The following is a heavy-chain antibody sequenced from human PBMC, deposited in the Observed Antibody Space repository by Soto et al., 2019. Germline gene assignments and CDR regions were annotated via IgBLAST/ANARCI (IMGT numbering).Heavy chain of an antibody. CDR3: ARSRVGRDEEGNYYYGMDV. CDR2: INPRCGST. J-gene: IGHJ6*02. Sequence: ASVKVSCKASGYTFTSYCIHWVRQAPGQGLEWMGIINPRCGSTSYAQKLQGRVTMTRDTSTSTVYMELSSLRSEDTAVYYCARSRVGRDEEGNYYYGMDVWGQGTTVTVSS. CDR1: GYTFTSYC. V-gene: IGHV1-46*01. D-gene: IGHD1-26*01.